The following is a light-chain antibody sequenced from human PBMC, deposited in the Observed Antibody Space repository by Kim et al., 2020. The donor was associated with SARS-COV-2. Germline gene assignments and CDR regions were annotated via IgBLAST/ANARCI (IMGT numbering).Light chain of an antibody. V-gene: IGLV1-51*01. CDR3: GTWDGSLSAGV. J-gene: IGLJ3*02. CDR1: SSNSGNNY. Sequence: GQKVTISCSGSSSNSGNNYVSWYQQLPGTAPKLLIYDNDKRPSGIPDRFSGSKSGTSATLGITGLQTGDEADYYCGTWDGSLSAGVFGGGTKLTVL. CDR2: DND.